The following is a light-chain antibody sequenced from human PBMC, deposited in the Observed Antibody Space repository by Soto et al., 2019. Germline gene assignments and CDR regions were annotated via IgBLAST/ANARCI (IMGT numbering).Light chain of an antibody. CDR1: SSNIGSNT. CDR2: SDN. Sequence: QSALTQPPSASGTPGQRVTISCSGSSSNIGSNTVNWFQQLPGTAPKLLIYSDNQRPSGVPGRFSGSKSGTSASLAISGLQSEDEADYYCAAWDDSLNGRHVFGTGTKLTVL. J-gene: IGLJ1*01. V-gene: IGLV1-44*01. CDR3: AAWDDSLNGRHV.